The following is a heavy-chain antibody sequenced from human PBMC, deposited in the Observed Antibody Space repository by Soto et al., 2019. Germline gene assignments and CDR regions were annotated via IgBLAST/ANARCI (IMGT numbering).Heavy chain of an antibody. Sequence: PSETLSLTCAVYGGSFSGYYWSWIRQPPGKGREWIGEINHSGSTNYNPSLKSRVTISVDTSKNQFSLKLSSVTAADTAVYYCASVAYCSGGSCYSPWFDPWGQGTLVTVSS. CDR1: GGSFSGYY. CDR2: INHSGST. J-gene: IGHJ5*02. CDR3: ASVAYCSGGSCYSPWFDP. V-gene: IGHV4-34*01. D-gene: IGHD2-15*01.